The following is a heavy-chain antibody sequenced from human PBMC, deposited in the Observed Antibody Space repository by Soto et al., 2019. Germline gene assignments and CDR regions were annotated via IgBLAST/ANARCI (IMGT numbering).Heavy chain of an antibody. Sequence: GASMKVSCKASGYTFTSYAMHWVRQAPGQRLEWMGWINAGNGNTKCSQKFQDRVTITRDTSASTAYMELSSLRSEDTAVYYCARGESVVGDYWGQGTLVTVSS. J-gene: IGHJ4*02. V-gene: IGHV1-3*01. D-gene: IGHD2-15*01. CDR1: GYTFTSYA. CDR3: ARGESVVGDY. CDR2: INAGNGNT.